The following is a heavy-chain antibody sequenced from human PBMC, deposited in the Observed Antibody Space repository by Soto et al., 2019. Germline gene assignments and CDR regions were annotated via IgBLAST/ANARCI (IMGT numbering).Heavy chain of an antibody. D-gene: IGHD3-10*01. J-gene: IGHJ6*02. V-gene: IGHV3-30*18. CDR1: GFTFSNYG. Sequence: GGSLRLSCAASGFTFSNYGMHWVRQAPGKGPEWVAVISYDGSNKYYADSVKGRFTISRDNSKNTLYLQMNSLRAEDTAVYYCAKGGGYYGSGRYYYGMDVWGQGTTVTVSS. CDR2: ISYDGSNK. CDR3: AKGGGYYGSGRYYYGMDV.